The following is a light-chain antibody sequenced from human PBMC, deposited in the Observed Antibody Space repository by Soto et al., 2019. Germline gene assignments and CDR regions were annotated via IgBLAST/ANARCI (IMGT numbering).Light chain of an antibody. CDR2: EDN. CDR3: QSYHSGNVV. J-gene: IGLJ2*01. Sequence: NFMLTQPHSVSEYPGKTVTISCTRSSGSIASNYVQWYQQRPGSAPTPVIYEDNERPSGVPDRFSGSIDSSSNSASLTISGLKTDDEADYYCQSYHSGNVVFGGGTKLNVL. CDR1: SGSIASNY. V-gene: IGLV6-57*04.